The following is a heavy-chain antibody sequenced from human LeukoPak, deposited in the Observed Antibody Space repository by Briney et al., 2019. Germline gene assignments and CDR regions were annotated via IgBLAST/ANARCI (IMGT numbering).Heavy chain of an antibody. CDR2: IDTSSSTM. CDR3: AREDDSWGPNNLDL. J-gene: IGHJ3*01. Sequence: GGSLRLSCAASAFTFSDYSMNWVRQAPGKGLEWISYIDTSSSTMYYADSVMGRFTISRDNAKESLYLQMNSLRDEDTAVYYCAREDDSWGPNNLDLWGQGTMVTVSS. V-gene: IGHV3-48*02. CDR1: AFTFSDYS. D-gene: IGHD7-27*01.